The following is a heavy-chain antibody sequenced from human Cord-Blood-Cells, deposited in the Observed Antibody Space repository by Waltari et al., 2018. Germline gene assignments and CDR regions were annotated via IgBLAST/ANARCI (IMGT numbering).Heavy chain of an antibody. CDR3: ARDKGGSGYVDGFDY. V-gene: IGHV1-69*01. J-gene: IGHJ4*02. D-gene: IGHD5-12*01. CDR1: GGPLSSYA. CDR2: IIPIFGTA. Sequence: QVQLLQSGAEVKKPGSSVKVSCKASGGPLSSYAISWVRQDPGQGLEWMGGIIPIFGTANYAQKFQGRVTITADESTRTAYMELSSLRSEDTAVYYCARDKGGSGYVDGFDYWGQGTLVTVSS.